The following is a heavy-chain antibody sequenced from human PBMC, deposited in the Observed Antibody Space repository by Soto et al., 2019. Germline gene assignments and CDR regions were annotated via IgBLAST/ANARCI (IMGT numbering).Heavy chain of an antibody. CDR1: GYSFTSYW. Sequence: GASLKISCKGSGYSFTSYWIGWVRQMPGKGLEWMGIIYPGDSDTRYRPSFQGQVTISDDTFISTAYLQWSSLNASDTAMYYCACRVSYGPHYCDVKDVWGQGNTVTVSS. CDR3: ACRVSYGPHYCDVKDV. D-gene: IGHD5-18*01. V-gene: IGHV5-51*01. J-gene: IGHJ6*01. CDR2: IYPGDSDT.